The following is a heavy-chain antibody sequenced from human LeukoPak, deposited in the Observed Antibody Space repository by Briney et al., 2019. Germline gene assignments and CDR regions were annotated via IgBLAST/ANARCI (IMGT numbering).Heavy chain of an antibody. CDR2: INHSGST. CDR1: GGSFSGYY. V-gene: IGHV4-34*01. D-gene: IGHD2-2*01. J-gene: IGHJ4*02. CDR3: ASSRGTGCHDY. Sequence: SETLSLTRAVYGGSFSGYYWSWIRQPPGKGLEWIGEINHSGSTNYNPSLKGRVTISVDTSKNQFSLKLSSVTAADTAVYYCASSRGTGCHDYWGQGTLVTVSS.